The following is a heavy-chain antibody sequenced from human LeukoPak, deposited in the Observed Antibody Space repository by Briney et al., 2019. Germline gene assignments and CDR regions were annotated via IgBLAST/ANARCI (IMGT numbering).Heavy chain of an antibody. V-gene: IGHV4-34*01. CDR3: ARGYCTNGVCLGWFDS. Sequence: SETLSLTCAVYGGSFRGYHWSWLRQPPGKGLEGVGEINDSGSTNYNPSLKSRVTISVDTSKNQFSLKLSSVTAADTAVYYSARGYCTNGVCLGWFDSWGQGTLVTVSS. CDR1: GGSFRGYH. J-gene: IGHJ5*01. D-gene: IGHD2-8*01. CDR2: INDSGST.